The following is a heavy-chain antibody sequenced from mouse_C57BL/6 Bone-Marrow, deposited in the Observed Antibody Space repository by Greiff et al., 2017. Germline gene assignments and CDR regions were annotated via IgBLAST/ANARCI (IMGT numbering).Heavy chain of an antibody. CDR1: GYSFTDYN. D-gene: IGHD1-1*01. CDR2: INPNYGTT. V-gene: IGHV1-39*01. Sequence: VQLQQPGPELVKPGASVKISCKASGYSFTDYNMNWVKQSHGKSLEWIGVINPNYGTTSYNQKFKGKATLTVSQSSSTAYMQLNSLTSEDSAVYDCARSYYYGSSLDYWGQGTTLTVSS. J-gene: IGHJ2*01. CDR3: ARSYYYGSSLDY.